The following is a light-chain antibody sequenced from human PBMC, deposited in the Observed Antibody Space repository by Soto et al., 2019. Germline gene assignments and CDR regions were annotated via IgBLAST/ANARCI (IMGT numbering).Light chain of an antibody. CDR3: SSYTRSSTHVV. CDR2: DVS. Sequence: QSALTQPASVSGSPGQSITISCTGTSSDVGGYNYVSWYQQHPGKAPKLMIYDVSNQPSGVSNRFSGSKSGITASLTISGLQAEDEADYYCSSYTRSSTHVVFGGGTKLTVL. J-gene: IGLJ2*01. CDR1: SSDVGGYNY. V-gene: IGLV2-14*01.